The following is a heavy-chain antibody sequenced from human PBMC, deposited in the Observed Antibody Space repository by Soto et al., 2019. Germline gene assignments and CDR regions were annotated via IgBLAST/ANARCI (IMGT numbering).Heavy chain of an antibody. J-gene: IGHJ4*02. Sequence: SQTLSLTCAISGDSVSSTSTAWSWIRQSPSRGLEWLGRTYYRSNWYTDYAVSVKSRITISPDTSNNQFSLQLNSVTPEDTAVYYCARGSYYSGWVWGQGTLVTVSS. V-gene: IGHV6-1*01. CDR3: ARGSYYSGWV. CDR2: TYYRSNWYT. D-gene: IGHD6-19*01. CDR1: GDSVSSTSTA.